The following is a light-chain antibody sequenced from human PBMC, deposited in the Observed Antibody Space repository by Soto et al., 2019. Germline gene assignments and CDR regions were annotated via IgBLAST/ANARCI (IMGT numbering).Light chain of an antibody. Sequence: SDLPQPASGYGSPGQSITISCTGTSSDVGGYNYVSWYQQHPGKAPKFMIYDVSNRPSGVSNRFSGSKSGNTASLTISGLQAEDEADYYCCSYTTSNTRQIVFGTGTKVTVL. V-gene: IGLV2-14*01. CDR3: CSYTTSNTRQIV. CDR1: SSDVGGYNY. CDR2: DVS. J-gene: IGLJ1*01.